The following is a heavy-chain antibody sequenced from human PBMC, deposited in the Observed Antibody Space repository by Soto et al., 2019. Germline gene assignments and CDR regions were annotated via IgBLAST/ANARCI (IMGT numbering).Heavy chain of an antibody. CDR3: ARRRDGYTGVWFDP. Sequence: PSETLSLTCTVSGAPISAFYWSWIRQSPGKRLEWIGHIYYTGSTNYNPSLNSRVTISLDTSKNQFSLRLNSVTAADTAVYYCARRRDGYTGVWFDPWGQGTLLTVSS. J-gene: IGHJ5*02. CDR2: IYYTGST. V-gene: IGHV4-59*01. D-gene: IGHD5-12*01. CDR1: GAPISAFY.